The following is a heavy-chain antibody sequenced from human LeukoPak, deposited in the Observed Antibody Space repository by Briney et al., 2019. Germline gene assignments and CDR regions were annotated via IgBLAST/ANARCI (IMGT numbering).Heavy chain of an antibody. Sequence: GGSLRLSCAASGFFFNTNAMSWVRQAPGKGLEWVSAISGSGGSTYYADSVKGRFTISRDNSKNTLYLQMNSLRAEDTAVYYCAKDKKSVEDYWGQGTLVTVSS. CDR3: AKDKKSVEDY. CDR2: ISGSGGST. V-gene: IGHV3-23*01. J-gene: IGHJ4*02. CDR1: GFFFNTNA.